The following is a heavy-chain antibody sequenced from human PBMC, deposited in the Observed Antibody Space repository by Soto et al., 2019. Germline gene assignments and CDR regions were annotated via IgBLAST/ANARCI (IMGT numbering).Heavy chain of an antibody. CDR3: TRPFDCSAGSCYSGWYYYYGMDV. J-gene: IGHJ6*02. D-gene: IGHD2-15*01. CDR1: GGSISSGCYY. CDR2: IYYSGST. Sequence: TLSLTCTVSGGSISSGCYYWSWIRQHPGKGLEWIGYIYYSGSTYYNPSLKSRVTISVDTSKNQFSLKLSSVTAADTAIYYCTRPFDCSAGSCYSGWYYYYGMDVWGQGTTVTVSS. V-gene: IGHV4-31*03.